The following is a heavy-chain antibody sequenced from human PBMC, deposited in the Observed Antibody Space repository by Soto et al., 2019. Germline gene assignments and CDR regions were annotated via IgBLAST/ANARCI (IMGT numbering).Heavy chain of an antibody. D-gene: IGHD3-3*01. Sequence: GGSLRLSCAASGFTFSSYSMNWVRQAPGKGLEWVSSISSSSSYIYYADSVKGRFTISRDNAKNSLYLQMNSLRAEDTAVYYCARDLGNVHYDFWCGYYTGYYYYGMDVWGQGTTVTVSS. J-gene: IGHJ6*02. CDR2: ISSSSSYI. CDR3: ARDLGNVHYDFWCGYYTGYYYYGMDV. V-gene: IGHV3-21*01. CDR1: GFTFSSYS.